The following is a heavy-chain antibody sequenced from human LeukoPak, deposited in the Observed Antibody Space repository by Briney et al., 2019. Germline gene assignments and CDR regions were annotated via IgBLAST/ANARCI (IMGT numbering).Heavy chain of an antibody. CDR1: GGSITPYY. CDR2: VYYTGRSS. Sequence: SETLSLTCTVSGGSITPYYWSWLRQPPGKALEWIAFVYYTGRSSNYNPSLKSRVTISVDTSKNQFSLKLSSVTAADTAVYYCARVEMAYRGAFDIWGQGTMVTVSS. CDR3: ARVEMAYRGAFDI. V-gene: IGHV4-59*01. D-gene: IGHD5-24*01. J-gene: IGHJ3*02.